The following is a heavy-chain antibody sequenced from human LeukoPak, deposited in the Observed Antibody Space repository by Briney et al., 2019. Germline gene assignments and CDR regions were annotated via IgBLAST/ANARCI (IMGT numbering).Heavy chain of an antibody. D-gene: IGHD3-10*01. CDR3: ARDRFGNFGESYFLRVQGPY. V-gene: IGHV3-48*04. Sequence: GGSLRLSCAASGFTFSTQSMSWVRQAPGKGLEWISYINSSGIVIYYADSVKGRFTISRDNAKNSLYLQMNSLRAEDTAVYYCARDRFGNFGESYFLRVQGPYWGQGTLVTVSS. CDR2: INSSGIVI. CDR1: GFTFSTQS. J-gene: IGHJ4*02.